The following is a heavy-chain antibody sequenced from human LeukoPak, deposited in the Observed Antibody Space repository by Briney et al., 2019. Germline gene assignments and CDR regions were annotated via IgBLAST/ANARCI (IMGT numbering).Heavy chain of an antibody. J-gene: IGHJ4*02. CDR1: GYSFTNYG. D-gene: IGHD7-27*01. CDR3: ARSTLGIEFDY. Sequence: ASVTVSFKASGYSFTNYGISWVRQAPGQGLEWMGWISAYNDNAHYAQGLEGRVTMTSETSTRTAYMELRSLRSDDTAVYYCARSTLGIEFDYWGQGSLATVSS. V-gene: IGHV1-18*01. CDR2: ISAYNDNA.